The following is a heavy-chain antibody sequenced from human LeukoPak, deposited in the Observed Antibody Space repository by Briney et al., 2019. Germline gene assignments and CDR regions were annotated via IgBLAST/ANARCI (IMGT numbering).Heavy chain of an antibody. J-gene: IGHJ6*03. Sequence: GASVKVSCKASGGTFSSYAISWVRQSPGKGLEWMGWISAYNGNTNYAQKLQGRVTMTTDTSTSTAYMELRSLRSDDTAVYYCARVGDGGVVVPAASLYYYYYMDVWGKGTTVTVSS. V-gene: IGHV1-18*01. CDR1: GGTFSSYA. D-gene: IGHD2-2*01. CDR2: ISAYNGNT. CDR3: ARVGDGGVVVPAASLYYYYYMDV.